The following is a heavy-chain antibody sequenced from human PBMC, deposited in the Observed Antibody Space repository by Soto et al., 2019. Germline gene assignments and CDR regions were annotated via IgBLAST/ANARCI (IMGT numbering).Heavy chain of an antibody. CDR1: GFSLTTSGVG. J-gene: IGHJ4*02. V-gene: IGHV2-5*02. CDR2: IYWDDDK. Sequence: QITLNESGPTQVKPRQTLTLTCTFSGFSLTTSGVGVGWIRQSPGKAPEWLALIYWDDDKRYSPSLKSRLNITKDTSNNQVVLTMADLDPADRATYYCAHRVLRTVFGLVTTTAIYFDFWGQGTPVAVSS. CDR3: AHRVLRTVFGLVTTTAIYFDF. D-gene: IGHD3-3*01.